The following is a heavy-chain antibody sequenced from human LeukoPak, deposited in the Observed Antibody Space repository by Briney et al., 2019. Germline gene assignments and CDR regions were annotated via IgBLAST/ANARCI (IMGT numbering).Heavy chain of an antibody. CDR3: ARGYDILTGHNWFDP. CDR2: INPNSGGT. J-gene: IGHJ5*02. CDR1: GYTFTGYY. V-gene: IGHV1-2*02. Sequence: ASVKVSCEASGYTFTGYYMHWVRQAPGQGLEWMGWINPNSGGTNYAQKFQGRVTMTRDTSISTAYMELSRLRSDDTAVYYCARGYDILTGHNWFDPWGQGTLVTVSS. D-gene: IGHD3-9*01.